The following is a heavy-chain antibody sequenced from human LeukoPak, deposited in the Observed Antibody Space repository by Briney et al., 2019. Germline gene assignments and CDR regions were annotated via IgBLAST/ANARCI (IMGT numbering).Heavy chain of an antibody. Sequence: PGGSLRLSCATSGFTVSSNYMSWVRQAPGRGLEWVSVIYSGGTTYYADSVKGRFTVSRDSSKNTLYLQMNSLRAADTAVYYCARRGLAESHSDYWGQGTLVTVSS. V-gene: IGHV3-53*01. CDR3: ARRGLAESHSDY. J-gene: IGHJ4*02. CDR2: IYSGGTT. D-gene: IGHD2-15*01. CDR1: GFTVSSNY.